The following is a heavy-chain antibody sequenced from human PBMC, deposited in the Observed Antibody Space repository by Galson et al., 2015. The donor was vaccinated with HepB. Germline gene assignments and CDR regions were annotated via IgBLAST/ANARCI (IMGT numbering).Heavy chain of an antibody. J-gene: IGHJ4*02. CDR1: GESFSGYF. CDR3: ARGEVVVVPATIPTFFRY. Sequence: ETLSLTCAVYGESFSGYFWSWIRRPPGKGLEWIGEINQSGSTNYNPSLKSRVTISVDTSKNQFSLRLTSVTAADTAVYNCARGEVVVVPATIPTFFRYWGQGTLVTVSA. V-gene: IGHV4-34*01. D-gene: IGHD2-2*01. CDR2: INQSGST.